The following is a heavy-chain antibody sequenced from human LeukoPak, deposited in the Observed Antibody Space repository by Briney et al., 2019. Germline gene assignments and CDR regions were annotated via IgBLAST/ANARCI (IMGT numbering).Heavy chain of an antibody. CDR3: ARGIKRITMVRGRRWFDP. CDR2: INHSGST. J-gene: IGHJ5*02. CDR1: GGSFSGYY. V-gene: IGHV4-34*01. Sequence: SETLSLTCAVYGGSFSGYYWSWIRQPPGKGLEWIGEINHSGSTNYNPSLKSRVTISVDTSKNLFSLKLSSVTAADTAVYYCARGIKRITMVRGRRWFDPWGQGTLVTVSS. D-gene: IGHD3-10*01.